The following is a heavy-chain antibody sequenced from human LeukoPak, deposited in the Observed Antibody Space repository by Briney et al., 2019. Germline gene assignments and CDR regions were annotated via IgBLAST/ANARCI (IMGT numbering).Heavy chain of an antibody. V-gene: IGHV3-33*01. D-gene: IGHD2-8*01. CDR3: ASGVDYFDY. CDR1: GFTFRNYG. J-gene: IGHJ4*02. CDR2: IWYDGSNK. Sequence: GGSLRLSCAASGFTFRNYGMHWVRQAPGKGLEWVAVIWYDGSNKYYADSVKGRFTISRDNSKNTLYLQMNSLRAEDTAVYYCASGVDYFDYWGQGTLVTVSS.